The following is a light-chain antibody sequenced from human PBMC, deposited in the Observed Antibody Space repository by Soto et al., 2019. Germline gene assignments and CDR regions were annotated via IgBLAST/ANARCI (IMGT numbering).Light chain of an antibody. J-gene: IGLJ2*01. Sequence: QSALTQPASVSGSPGQSITISCTGTSSDVGSYNLVSWYQQHPGKAPKLMIYEGSKRPSGLSNRLSGSKSGNTASLTISGIQAEDEADYYCCSYAGSSTLVVFGGGTKVTVL. V-gene: IGLV2-23*01. CDR1: SSDVGSYNL. CDR3: CSYAGSSTLVV. CDR2: EGS.